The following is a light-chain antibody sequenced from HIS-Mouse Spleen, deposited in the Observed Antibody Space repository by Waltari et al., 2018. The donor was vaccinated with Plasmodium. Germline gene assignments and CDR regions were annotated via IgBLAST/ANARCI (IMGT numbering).Light chain of an antibody. CDR2: KDS. Sequence: SYELTQPPSVSVSPGQTARITCPGDALPKQYPYWSQQKPGQAPVLVIYKDSERPSGIPERFSGSSSGTTVTLTISGVQAEDEADYYCQSADSSGTYQVFGGGTKLTVL. V-gene: IGLV3-25*03. J-gene: IGLJ2*01. CDR1: ALPKQY. CDR3: QSADSSGTYQV.